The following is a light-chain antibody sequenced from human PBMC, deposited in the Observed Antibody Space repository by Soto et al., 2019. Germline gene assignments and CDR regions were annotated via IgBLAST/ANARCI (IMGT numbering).Light chain of an antibody. CDR1: DSNIGADYG. J-gene: IGLJ1*01. CDR2: GDS. V-gene: IGLV1-40*01. Sequence: QSVLTQPPSVSGAPGQRVTISCTGFDSNIGADYGVHWYQQFPGTAPKLLIYGDSYRPSGVSGRFSGSKSGTSASPAITGLQAEDEADYYCQSYDRSLSAYVFGTGTKLTVL. CDR3: QSYDRSLSAYV.